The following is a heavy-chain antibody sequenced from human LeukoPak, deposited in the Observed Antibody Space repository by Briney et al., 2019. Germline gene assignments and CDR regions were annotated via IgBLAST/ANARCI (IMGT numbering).Heavy chain of an antibody. D-gene: IGHD4-17*01. Sequence: SETLSLTCAVSTDSFSSHYWTWIRQPPGKGLEWIGYISYIGSTNYNPSLKSRVTISIGTSKNQFSLKLSSVTAADTAVYYCARDLVTVTKGFDIWGQGTMVSVSS. V-gene: IGHV4-59*11. CDR1: TDSFSSHY. CDR2: ISYIGST. CDR3: ARDLVTVTKGFDI. J-gene: IGHJ3*02.